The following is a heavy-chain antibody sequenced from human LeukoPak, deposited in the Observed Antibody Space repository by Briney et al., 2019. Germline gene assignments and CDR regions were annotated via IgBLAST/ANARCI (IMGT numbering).Heavy chain of an antibody. CDR1: GFTFSTSW. Sequence: GGSLRLSCAASGFTFSTSWMNWVRQAPGKGLDWVAYISRGGRTVDYADSVKGRFTISRDSAKNALYLQMNSLRAEDTAVYYCARGGLYKYGGTSGDYWGQGTLVSVSS. V-gene: IGHV3-48*03. CDR2: ISRGGRTV. CDR3: ARGGLYKYGGTSGDY. J-gene: IGHJ4*02. D-gene: IGHD3-10*01.